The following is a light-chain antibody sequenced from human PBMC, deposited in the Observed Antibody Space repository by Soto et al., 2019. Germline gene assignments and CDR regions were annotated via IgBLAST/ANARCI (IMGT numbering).Light chain of an antibody. V-gene: IGKV3-11*01. CDR1: QSVSTS. CDR2: DAS. J-gene: IGKJ1*01. CDR3: QVRDVWPS. Sequence: IVLTQSPGTLALSPGESAVLSCRASQSVSTSLAWYQHKPGQAPRLFIYDASKRAPGIPARFAGSGSGTDFTLTISSLEPEDIAVYYCQVRDVWPSFGQGTTVDIK.